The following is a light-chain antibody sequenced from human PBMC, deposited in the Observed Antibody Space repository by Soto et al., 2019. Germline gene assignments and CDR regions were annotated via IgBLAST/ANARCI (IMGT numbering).Light chain of an antibody. V-gene: IGLV2-11*01. J-gene: IGLJ1*01. Sequence: QSELTQPRSVSGSPGQSVTISCTGTSSDVGGYNYVSWYQQHPGKAPKLMIYDVSKRPSGVPDRFSGSKSGNTASLTISGLQAEDEAYYYCCSYAGSYAYVFGTGTKVTVL. CDR3: CSYAGSYAYV. CDR1: SSDVGGYNY. CDR2: DVS.